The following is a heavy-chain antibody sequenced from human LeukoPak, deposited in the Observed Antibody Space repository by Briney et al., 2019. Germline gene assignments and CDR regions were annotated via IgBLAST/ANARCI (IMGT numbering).Heavy chain of an antibody. V-gene: IGHV3-48*02. Sequence: SGGSLRLSCAASGFTFSSYSMNWVRQAPGKGLEWVSYISSRGRTIYYADSVKGRFTISRDNAKNSLFLQMNSLRDEDSAVYYCARDLTSIGGATNFDYWGQGPLVTVSS. CDR1: GFTFSSYS. J-gene: IGHJ4*02. D-gene: IGHD1-26*01. CDR3: ARDLTSIGGATNFDY. CDR2: ISSRGRTI.